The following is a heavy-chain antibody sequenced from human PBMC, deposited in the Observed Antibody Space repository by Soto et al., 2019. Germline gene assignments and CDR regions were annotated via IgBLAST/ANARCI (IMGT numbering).Heavy chain of an antibody. D-gene: IGHD3-16*01. V-gene: IGHV1-8*01. CDR3: ASWGHYYYGMDV. J-gene: IGHJ6*02. Sequence: QVQLVQAGAEVKKPGASVKVSCKASGYTFTSYDINWVRQATGQGLEWMGWMNPNSGNTGYAQKVQGRVTMTRNTSISTAYMELSSLRSEDTAVYYCASWGHYYYGMDVWGQGTTVTVSS. CDR1: GYTFTSYD. CDR2: MNPNSGNT.